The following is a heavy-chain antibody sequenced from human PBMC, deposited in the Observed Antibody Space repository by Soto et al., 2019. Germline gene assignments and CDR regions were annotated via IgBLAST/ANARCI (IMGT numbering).Heavy chain of an antibody. CDR2: INPNSGGT. Sequence: ASVKVSCKASGYTFSGFYMHWVRQAPGQGLEWMGWINPNSGGTKSAEKFQGRVTMTRDTSISTAYMELSRLTSDDTAVYYCASAAVTGTAGLDFWGQGSLVTVSS. CDR1: GYTFSGFY. J-gene: IGHJ4*02. V-gene: IGHV1-2*02. CDR3: ASAAVTGTAGLDF. D-gene: IGHD6-19*01.